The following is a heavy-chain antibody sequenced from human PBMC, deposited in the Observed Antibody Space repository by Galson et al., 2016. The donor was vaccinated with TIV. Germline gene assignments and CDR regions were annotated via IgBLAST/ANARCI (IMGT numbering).Heavy chain of an antibody. V-gene: IGHV1-69*10. J-gene: IGHJ6*02. CDR3: SRCRGYHYSSGMDV. CDR2: IVPILGTA. D-gene: IGHD3-10*01. Sequence: SVKVSCKASGGTFSNYGFSWVRQAPGQGLEWMGGIVPILGTASYAQQFQGRVTITADIFTSTAYMELSSLKSEDTAVYYCSRCRGYHYSSGMDVGGQGTTVTVSS. CDR1: GGTFSNYG.